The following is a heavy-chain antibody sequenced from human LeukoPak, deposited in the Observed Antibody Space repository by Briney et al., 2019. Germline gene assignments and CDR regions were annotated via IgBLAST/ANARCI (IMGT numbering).Heavy chain of an antibody. D-gene: IGHD2-15*01. CDR2: IYCSGST. J-gene: IGHJ4*02. CDR3: AKIGYDLEMDY. CDR1: GFSFSNAW. V-gene: IGHV4-59*08. Sequence: GSLRLSCAASGFSFSNAWMSWVRQPPGKGLEWIGYIYCSGSTNYNPSLKSRVTISVDTSKNQFSLKLRSVTAADTAMYYCAKIGYDLEMDYWGQGTLVTVSS.